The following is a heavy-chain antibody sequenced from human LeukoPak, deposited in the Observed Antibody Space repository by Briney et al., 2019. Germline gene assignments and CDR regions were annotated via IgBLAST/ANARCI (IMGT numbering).Heavy chain of an antibody. V-gene: IGHV3-7*01. CDR2: IKQDGSEK. D-gene: IGHD2-2*02. CDR1: GFTFSSYW. J-gene: IGHJ6*03. Sequence: PGGSLRLSCAASGFTFSSYWMSWVRQAPGKGLEWVANIKQDGSEKYYVDSVKGRFTISRGNAKNSLYLQMNSLRAEDTAVYYCARARGCSSTSCYINYYYMDVWGKGTTVTVSS. CDR3: ARARGCSSTSCYINYYYMDV.